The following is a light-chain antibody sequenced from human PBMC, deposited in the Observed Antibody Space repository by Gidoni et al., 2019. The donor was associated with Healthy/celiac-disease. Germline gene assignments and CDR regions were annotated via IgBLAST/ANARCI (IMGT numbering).Light chain of an antibody. CDR1: QSVLYSSNNKNY. Sequence: DIVMTQPPDSLAVSLGERATINCKSSQSVLYSSNNKNYLAWYQQKPGQPPKLLIYWASTRESGVPDRFSGSGSGTDFTLTSSSLQAEDVAVYYCQQYYSTLRSFGQGTKVEIK. CDR2: WAS. V-gene: IGKV4-1*01. J-gene: IGKJ1*01. CDR3: QQYYSTLRS.